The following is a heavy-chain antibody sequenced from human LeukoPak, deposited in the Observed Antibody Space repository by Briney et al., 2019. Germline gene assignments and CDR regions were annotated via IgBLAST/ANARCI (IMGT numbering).Heavy chain of an antibody. CDR2: IYYSGST. CDR1: GGSISSGDYY. V-gene: IGHV4-30-4*01. J-gene: IGHJ2*01. D-gene: IGHD2-2*01. Sequence: PSQTLSLTCTVSGGSISSGDYYWSWIRQPPGKGLEWIGYIYYSGSTYYNPSLKSRVTISVDTSKNQFSLKLSSVTAADTAVYYCAREGNIVVVPAAFYWYFDLWGRGTLVTVSS. CDR3: AREGNIVVVPAAFYWYFDL.